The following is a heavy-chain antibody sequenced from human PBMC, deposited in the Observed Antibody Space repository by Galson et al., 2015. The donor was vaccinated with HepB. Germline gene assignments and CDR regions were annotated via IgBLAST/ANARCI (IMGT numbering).Heavy chain of an antibody. D-gene: IGHD5-18*01. CDR3: ARATAMVLNYYYYYGMDV. CDR2: IYYSGST. CDR1: GGSISSSSYY. Sequence: SEPLSLTCTVSGGSISSSSYYWGWIRQPPGKGLEWIGSIYYSGSTYYNPSLKSRVTISVDTSKNQFSLKLSSVTAADTAVYYCARATAMVLNYYYYYGMDVWGQGTTVTVSS. J-gene: IGHJ6*02. V-gene: IGHV4-39*01.